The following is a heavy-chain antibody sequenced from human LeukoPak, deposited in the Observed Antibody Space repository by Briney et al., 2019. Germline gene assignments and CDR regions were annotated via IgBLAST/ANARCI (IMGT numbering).Heavy chain of an antibody. CDR3: ARGARKGDDYGGFFDY. CDR1: GFTFSTYW. V-gene: IGHV3-74*01. J-gene: IGHJ4*02. Sequence: PGGSLRLSCAASGFTFSTYWMHWVRQVPGKGLVWVSRSNSDGSSTTYADSVKGRFTISRDSAKNTLYLQMNSLRAEDTAVYYCARGARKGDDYGGFFDYWGQGTLVTVCS. CDR2: SNSDGSST. D-gene: IGHD4-23*01.